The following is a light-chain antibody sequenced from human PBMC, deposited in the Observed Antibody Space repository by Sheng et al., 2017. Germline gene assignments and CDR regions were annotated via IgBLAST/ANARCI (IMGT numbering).Light chain of an antibody. CDR3: QQYNNWPPLT. CDR1: QSVSSN. V-gene: IGKV3-15*01. J-gene: IGKJ4*01. Sequence: EIVMTQSPATLSVSPGERATLSCRASQSVSSNLAWYQQKPGQAPRLLIYGASTRATGIPARFSGSGSGTDFTLTISSLQSEDFAVYYCQQYNNWPPLTFGGGTEGGGSN. CDR2: GAS.